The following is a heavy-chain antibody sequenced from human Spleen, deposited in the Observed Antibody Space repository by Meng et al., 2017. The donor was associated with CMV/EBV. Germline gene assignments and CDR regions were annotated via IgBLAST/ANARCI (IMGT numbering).Heavy chain of an antibody. Sequence: GESLKISCAASGFTFSSYAMHWVRQAPGKGLEWVAVISYDGSNKYYADSVKGRFTISRDNSKSTLYLQINSLRAEDTAVYYCARDAQTGDYLNRFDPWGQGTLVTVSS. V-gene: IGHV3-30-3*01. CDR2: ISYDGSNK. J-gene: IGHJ5*02. CDR3: ARDAQTGDYLNRFDP. CDR1: GFTFSSYA. D-gene: IGHD7-27*01.